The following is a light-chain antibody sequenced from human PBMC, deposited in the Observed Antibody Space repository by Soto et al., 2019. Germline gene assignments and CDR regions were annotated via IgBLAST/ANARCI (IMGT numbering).Light chain of an antibody. CDR1: QVITSG. V-gene: IGKV1-13*02. CDR3: QPVTSYPHT. Sequence: AIQLTQSPSSLSASVGDRVTITCRASQVITSGLAWYQQQPGKPPKSMIYDASYLESGVPSRFSGSGSGTDISLTISSLQPEEFANYYCQPVTSYPHTFGQGTKLEIK. CDR2: DAS. J-gene: IGKJ2*01.